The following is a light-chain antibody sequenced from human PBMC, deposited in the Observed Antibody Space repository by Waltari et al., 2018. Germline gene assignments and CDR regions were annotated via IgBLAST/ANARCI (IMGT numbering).Light chain of an antibody. CDR3: QSYDPSLIAWV. Sequence: QSVLTQPPSVSGAPGQRVILSCTGRSPNIGAGYDVHWYQHPRGTAPKLLIYDNSNRPPGAPDRFSASKSGTSASLAITGLQAEDEADYYCQSYDPSLIAWVFGGGTELTVL. CDR2: DNS. J-gene: IGLJ3*02. V-gene: IGLV1-40*01. CDR1: SPNIGAGYD.